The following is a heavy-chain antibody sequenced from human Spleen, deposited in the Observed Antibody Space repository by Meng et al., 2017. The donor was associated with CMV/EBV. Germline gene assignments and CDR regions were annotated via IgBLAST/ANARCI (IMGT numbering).Heavy chain of an antibody. D-gene: IGHD4-17*01. V-gene: IGHV3-21*01. CDR2: ISSSSSYI. Sequence: GESLKISCAASGFTFSSYSMNWVRQAPGKGLEWVSSISSSSSYIYYADSVKGRFTISRDKSKNTLYLQMNSLRIEDAAIYYCARTQDHGDPGDVWGQGTTVTVSS. CDR1: GFTFSSYS. J-gene: IGHJ6*02. CDR3: ARTQDHGDPGDV.